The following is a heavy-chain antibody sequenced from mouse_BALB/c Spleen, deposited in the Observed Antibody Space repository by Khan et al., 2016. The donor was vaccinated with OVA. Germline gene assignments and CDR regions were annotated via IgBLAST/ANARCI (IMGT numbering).Heavy chain of an antibody. CDR2: VLPGSGST. CDR1: GYTFSSYC. Sequence: QIQLVQSGAELMKPGASVKISCKATGYTFSSYCIAWVKQSPGNGLEWIGEVLPGSGSTNYNEKFKGRSTFTADTSSNTAYMQLNSLTSEDSAVYYCARTTYYFDYWGQGTTLTVSS. V-gene: IGHV1-9*01. J-gene: IGHJ2*01. CDR3: ARTTYYFDY.